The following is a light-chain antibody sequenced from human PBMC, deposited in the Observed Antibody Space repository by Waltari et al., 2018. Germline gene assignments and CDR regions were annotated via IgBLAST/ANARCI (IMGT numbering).Light chain of an antibody. Sequence: SYVLTQPPPLSVALGKTARLPCGGNHLGTKTVHCYQHKPAQATVLLITSDTYRPSGISERVTGSKSGTTATLTISAVEAGDEADYYCQVWDGSTDHYVFGSGTKVTV. V-gene: IGLV3-21*04. J-gene: IGLJ1*01. CDR2: SDT. CDR3: QVWDGSTDHYV. CDR1: HLGTKT.